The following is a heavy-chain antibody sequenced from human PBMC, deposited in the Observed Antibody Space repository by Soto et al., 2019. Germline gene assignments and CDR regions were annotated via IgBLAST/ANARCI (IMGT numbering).Heavy chain of an antibody. CDR1: GFTFSRYS. D-gene: IGHD3-10*01. Sequence: GGSLRLSCAASGFTFSRYSMNWVRQAPGKGLEWVSYISSSSSTIYYADSVKGRFTISRDNAKNSLYLQMNSLRAEDTAVYYCARDHPLRPYYYGSGSYHYYYMDVWGKGTTVTVSS. J-gene: IGHJ6*03. CDR2: ISSSSSTI. V-gene: IGHV3-48*01. CDR3: ARDHPLRPYYYGSGSYHYYYMDV.